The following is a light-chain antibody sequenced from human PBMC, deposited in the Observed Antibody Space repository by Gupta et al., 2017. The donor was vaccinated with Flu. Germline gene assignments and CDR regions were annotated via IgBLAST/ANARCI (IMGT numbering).Light chain of an antibody. CDR1: QSISSW. CDR3: QQYNSYLSS. J-gene: IGKJ1*01. CDR2: KAS. V-gene: IGKV1-5*03. Sequence: DIQMTQYPSTLSASVGDRVTITCRASQSISSWLAWYQQKPGKAPKLLIYKASSLESGVPSRFSGSGSGTEFTLTISSLQPDDFATYYCQQYNSYLSSFGQGTKVEIK.